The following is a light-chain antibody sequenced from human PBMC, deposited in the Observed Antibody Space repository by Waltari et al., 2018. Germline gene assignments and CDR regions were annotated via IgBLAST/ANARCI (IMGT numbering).Light chain of an antibody. CDR3: AAWDDSLNGVV. V-gene: IGLV1-44*01. J-gene: IGLJ2*01. CDR1: SPNIGRKT. CDR2: SNL. Sequence: QSVLTQPPSASGTPGQRVTISCSGSSPNIGRKTVNWYQQLPGTAPKVLIYSNLQRPSGVPDRFSASKSGTSASLAISGLQSEDEADYYCAAWDDSLNGVVFGGGTKLTVL.